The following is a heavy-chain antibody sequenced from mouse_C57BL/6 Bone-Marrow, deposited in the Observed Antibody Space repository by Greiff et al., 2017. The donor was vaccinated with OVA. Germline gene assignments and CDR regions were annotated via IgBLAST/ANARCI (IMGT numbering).Heavy chain of an antibody. V-gene: IGHV1-81*01. J-gene: IGHJ3*01. CDR2: IYPRSGNT. Sequence: VQLQQSGAELARPGASVKLSCKASGYTFTSYGISWVKQRTGQGLEWIGEIYPRSGNTYYNEQFKGKATLTADKSSSTAYMELRSLTSDDAAVYFCAPLYGCLLAYWGQGTLVTVSA. CDR3: APLYGCLLAY. CDR1: GYTFTSYG. D-gene: IGHD1-1*01.